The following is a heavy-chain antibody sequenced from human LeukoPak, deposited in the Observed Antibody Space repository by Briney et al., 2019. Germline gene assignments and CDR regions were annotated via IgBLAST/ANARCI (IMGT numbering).Heavy chain of an antibody. CDR3: ARANYYDSSGYSRGAFDI. CDR1: GGSISSSSYY. J-gene: IGHJ3*02. CDR2: IFRSGST. D-gene: IGHD3-22*01. Sequence: SETPSLTCTVSGGSISSSSYYWGWIRQPPGKGLEWIGNIFRSGSTYYNTSLKSRVTISVDTSKNQFSLKLSSVTAADTAVYYCARANYYDSSGYSRGAFDIWGQGTMVTVSS. V-gene: IGHV4-39*07.